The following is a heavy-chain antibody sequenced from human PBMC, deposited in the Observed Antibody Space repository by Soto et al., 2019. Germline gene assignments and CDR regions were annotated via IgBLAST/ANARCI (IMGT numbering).Heavy chain of an antibody. D-gene: IGHD2-21*01. Sequence: PGGSLRLSCAASGFNFSSYAMHWVRQEPGKGLEWVAVISYDGSNKYYADSVKGRFTISGDNSKNTLYLQMNSLRAEDTAVYYCARDRTVVATYYYYGMDVWGQGTTVTVSS. J-gene: IGHJ6*02. CDR1: GFNFSSYA. CDR3: ARDRTVVATYYYYGMDV. CDR2: ISYDGSNK. V-gene: IGHV3-30-3*01.